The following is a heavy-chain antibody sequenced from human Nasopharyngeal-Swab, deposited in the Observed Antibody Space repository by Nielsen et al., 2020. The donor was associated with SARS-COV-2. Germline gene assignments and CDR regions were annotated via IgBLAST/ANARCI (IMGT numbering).Heavy chain of an antibody. D-gene: IGHD6-13*01. Sequence: GGSLRLSCTASGFTVSSYAMHWVRHTPGKGLEWVSAIRTTGDTYYPDSVKGRFTITRENAKNSLYLQMNAMRAEDTAVYYCARVRGTSWVDYWGQGTLVTVSS. CDR1: GFTVSSYA. J-gene: IGHJ4*02. CDR3: ARVRGTSWVDY. V-gene: IGHV3-13*01. CDR2: IRTTGDT.